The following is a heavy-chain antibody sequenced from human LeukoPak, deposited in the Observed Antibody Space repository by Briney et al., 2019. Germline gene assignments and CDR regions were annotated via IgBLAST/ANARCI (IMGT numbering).Heavy chain of an antibody. CDR1: GGTFSSYA. CDR3: ARGGSDYGDYVFDY. V-gene: IGHV1-69*01. J-gene: IGHJ4*02. CDR2: IIPIFGTA. D-gene: IGHD4-17*01. Sequence: GASVNVSCKASGGTFSSYAISWVRQAPGQGLEWMGGIIPIFGTANYAQKFQGRVTITADESTSTAYMELSSLRSEDTAVYYCARGGSDYGDYVFDYWGQGTLVTVSS.